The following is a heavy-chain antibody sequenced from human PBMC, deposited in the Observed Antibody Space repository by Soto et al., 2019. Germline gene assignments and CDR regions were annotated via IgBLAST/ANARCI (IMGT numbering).Heavy chain of an antibody. D-gene: IGHD5-12*01. CDR2: IYYSGST. CDR1: GGSISSYY. CDR3: ARGKYSGYDLDY. J-gene: IGHJ4*02. Sequence: SETLSLTCTVSGGSISSYYWSWIRQPPGKGLEWIGYIYYSGSTNYSPSLKSRVTISVDTSKNQFSLKLSSVTAADTAVYYCARGKYSGYDLDYWGQGTLVTVSS. V-gene: IGHV4-59*01.